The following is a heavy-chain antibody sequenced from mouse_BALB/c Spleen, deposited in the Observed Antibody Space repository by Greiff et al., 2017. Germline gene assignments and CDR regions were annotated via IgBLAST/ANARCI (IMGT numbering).Heavy chain of an antibody. CDR1: GYSITSDYA. V-gene: IGHV3-2*02. CDR2: ISYSGST. CDR3: AREGYDRDFDY. J-gene: IGHJ2*01. Sequence: DVQLQESGPGLVKPSQSLSLTCTVTGYSITSDYAWNWIRQFPGNKLEWMGYISYSGSTSYNPSLKSRISITRDTSKNQFFLQLNSVTTEDTATYYCAREGYDRDFDYWGEGTTLTVSS. D-gene: IGHD2-2*01.